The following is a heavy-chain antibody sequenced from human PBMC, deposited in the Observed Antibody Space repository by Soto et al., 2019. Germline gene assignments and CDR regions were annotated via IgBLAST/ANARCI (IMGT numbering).Heavy chain of an antibody. CDR2: IWNDGSNK. Sequence: QVQLVESGGGVVQPGRSLRLSCAASGFSFNIYGMHWVRQAPGKGLEWVAVIWNDGSNKYYADSVKGRFTISRDNAKNTLDLQMNSLRAEDTAVDYCVRGNGNNYGHFDYWGQGTLVTVSS. CDR3: VRGNGNNYGHFDY. CDR1: GFSFNIYG. D-gene: IGHD5-18*01. V-gene: IGHV3-33*01. J-gene: IGHJ4*02.